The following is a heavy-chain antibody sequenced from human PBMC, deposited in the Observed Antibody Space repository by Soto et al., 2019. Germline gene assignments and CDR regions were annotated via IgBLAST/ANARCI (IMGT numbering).Heavy chain of an antibody. J-gene: IGHJ5*02. CDR3: ASRRRAYYDYIWGSYRLRPYWFDP. Sequence: QVQLQQWGAGLLKPSETLSLTCAVYGGSFSGYYWSWIRQPPGKGLEWIGEINHSGSTNYNPSLKSRVTISVDTSKNQFSLKLSSVTAADTAVYYCASRRRAYYDYIWGSYRLRPYWFDPWGQGTLVTVSS. CDR1: GGSFSGYY. V-gene: IGHV4-34*01. CDR2: INHSGST. D-gene: IGHD3-16*02.